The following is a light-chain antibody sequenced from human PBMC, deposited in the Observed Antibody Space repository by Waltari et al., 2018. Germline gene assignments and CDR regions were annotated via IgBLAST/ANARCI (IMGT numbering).Light chain of an antibody. CDR2: DND. Sequence: QSVVTQQPSASGTPGQSVTISCSGSNFNIGSNSVYWFQQLPGAAPKLLMYDNDQRPSGVPDRFSASKSGTSASLAISALQSGDEADYYCATWEGSQRVFGTGTKVTVL. V-gene: IGLV1-44*01. CDR1: NFNIGSNS. CDR3: ATWEGSQRV. J-gene: IGLJ1*01.